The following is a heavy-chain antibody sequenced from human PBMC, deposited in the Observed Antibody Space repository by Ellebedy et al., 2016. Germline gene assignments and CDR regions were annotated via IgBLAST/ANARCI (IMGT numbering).Heavy chain of an antibody. Sequence: GGSLRLXXAASGFIFSTYAIHWVRQAPGKGLEWVAVISADAREKYYSDSVKDRFTISRDNSKNTLFLQMNGLRVEDTAVYYCAREEGVYLPFDYWGQGTLVTVSS. CDR1: GFIFSTYA. D-gene: IGHD3-10*01. J-gene: IGHJ4*02. CDR3: AREEGVYLPFDY. V-gene: IGHV3-30*04. CDR2: ISADAREK.